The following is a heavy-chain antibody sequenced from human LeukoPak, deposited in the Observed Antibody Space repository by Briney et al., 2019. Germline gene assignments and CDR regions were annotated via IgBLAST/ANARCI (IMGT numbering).Heavy chain of an antibody. CDR1: GGSISTYY. Sequence: SETLSLTCTVSGGSISTYYWSWIRQPPGKGLEWSGYIYNGGSTNYNPSLKSRVTISVDTSKNQFSLKLSSVTAADTAVYYCARENSNSWYLDYWGQGTLVTVSS. CDR3: ARENSNSWYLDY. CDR2: IYNGGST. V-gene: IGHV4-59*01. D-gene: IGHD6-13*01. J-gene: IGHJ4*02.